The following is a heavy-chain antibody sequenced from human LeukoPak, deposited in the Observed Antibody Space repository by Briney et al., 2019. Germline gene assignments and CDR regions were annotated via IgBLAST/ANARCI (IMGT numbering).Heavy chain of an antibody. Sequence: ASVKGSCKASGDTFTSYYMHWVRQAPGQGLEWMGIINPSGGSTSYAQKFQGRVTMTRDTSTSTVYMELSSLRSEDTAVYYCARVQFQNAFDIWGQGTMVTVSS. CDR3: ARVQFQNAFDI. CDR2: INPSGGST. D-gene: IGHD2-21*01. V-gene: IGHV1-46*01. CDR1: GDTFTSYY. J-gene: IGHJ3*02.